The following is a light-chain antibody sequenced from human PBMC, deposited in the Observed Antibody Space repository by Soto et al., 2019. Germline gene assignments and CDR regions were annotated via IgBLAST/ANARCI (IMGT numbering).Light chain of an antibody. CDR1: QSVRSY. CDR3: QQYGSSSIT. J-gene: IGKJ5*01. Sequence: EIVLPQSPGTMSLSPGASSTLSCRASQSVRSYLAWYQQKPGQAPKLLIYDASRRATGIPPRFRGSGSGTDFTLTISRLEPEDFAVYYCQQYGSSSITFGKGTRLEIK. V-gene: IGKV3-20*01. CDR2: DAS.